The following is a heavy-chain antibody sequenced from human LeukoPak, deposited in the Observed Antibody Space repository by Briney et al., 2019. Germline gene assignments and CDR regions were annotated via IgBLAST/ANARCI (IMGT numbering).Heavy chain of an antibody. J-gene: IGHJ5*02. CDR3: ARAGSLLGLGH. CDR1: GGSISTYY. CDR2: THYSGST. Sequence: SETLSLTCTVSGGSISTYYWSWIRQPPGKGLEWIGYTHYSGSTNYSPSPKSRVTISLDTSRNQFSLKLSSVTAADTAVYYCARAGSLLGLGHWGQGTLVTVSS. V-gene: IGHV4-59*01. D-gene: IGHD6-25*01.